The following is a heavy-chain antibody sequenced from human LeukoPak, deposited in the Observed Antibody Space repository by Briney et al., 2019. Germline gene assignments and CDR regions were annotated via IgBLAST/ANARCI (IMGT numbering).Heavy chain of an antibody. J-gene: IGHJ4*02. CDR1: GFTFSNYG. V-gene: IGHV3-30*02. CDR3: ARVVSKYSSSSDHFDY. CDR2: IRYDGSNK. Sequence: PGGSLRLSCGASGFTFSNYGVLWVRQAPGKGLEWVAFIRYDGSNKLYADSVKGRFTISRDNSKNTLYLQMGSLRAEDMAVYYCARVVSKYSSSSDHFDYWGQGTLVTVSS. D-gene: IGHD6-6*01.